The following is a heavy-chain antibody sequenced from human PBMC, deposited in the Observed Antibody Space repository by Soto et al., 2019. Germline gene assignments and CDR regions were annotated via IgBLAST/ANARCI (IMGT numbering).Heavy chain of an antibody. J-gene: IGHJ6*03. V-gene: IGHV3-48*01. Sequence: GGSLRLSCAASGFTFSSYSMNWVRQAPGKGLEWVSYISSSSSTIYYADSVKGRFTISRDNAKNSLYLQMNSLRAEDTAVYYCASLTGTLPPRKIYYYYYMDVWGKGTTVTVSS. CDR2: ISSSSSTI. CDR1: GFTFSSYS. CDR3: ASLTGTLPPRKIYYYYYMDV. D-gene: IGHD1-20*01.